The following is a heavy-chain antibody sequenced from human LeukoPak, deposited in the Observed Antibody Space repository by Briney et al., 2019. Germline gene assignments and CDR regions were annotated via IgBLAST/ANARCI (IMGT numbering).Heavy chain of an antibody. CDR3: ARNPRPPLRFLEWTRKPGGWFDP. CDR2: INPSGGST. CDR1: GYTFTSYY. D-gene: IGHD3-3*01. Sequence: GASVKVSCKASGYTFTSYYMHWVRQAPGQGLEWMGIINPSGGSTSYAQKFQGRVTMTRDMSTSTVYMELSSLRSEDTAVYYCARNPRPPLRFLEWTRKPGGWFDPWGQGTLVTVSS. V-gene: IGHV1-46*01. J-gene: IGHJ5*02.